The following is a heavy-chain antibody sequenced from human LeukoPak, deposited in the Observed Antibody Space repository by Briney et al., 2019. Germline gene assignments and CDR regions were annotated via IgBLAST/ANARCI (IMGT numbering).Heavy chain of an antibody. Sequence: ASVKVSCKAFGYTFTGYYMHWVRQAPGQGLEWMGWINPNSGGTNYAQKFQGRVTMTRDTSISTAYMALSRLRSDDTAVYYCARDGYSRSFDFDYWGQGTLVTVSS. J-gene: IGHJ4*02. CDR2: INPNSGGT. CDR1: GYTFTGYY. CDR3: ARDGYSRSFDFDY. V-gene: IGHV1-2*02. D-gene: IGHD6-13*01.